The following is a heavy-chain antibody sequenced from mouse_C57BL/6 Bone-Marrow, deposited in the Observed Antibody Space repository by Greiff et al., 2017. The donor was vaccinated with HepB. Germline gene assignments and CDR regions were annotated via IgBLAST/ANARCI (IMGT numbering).Heavy chain of an antibody. V-gene: IGHV1-81*01. D-gene: IGHD4-1*01. CDR3: ARSTLGEAMDY. CDR1: GYTFTSYG. J-gene: IGHJ4*01. CDR2: IYPRSGNT. Sequence: VQLQQSGAELARPGASVKLSCKASGYTFTSYGISWVKQRTGQGLEWIGEIYPRSGNTYYNEKFKGKATLTADKSSSTAYMELRSLTSEDSAGYCCARSTLGEAMDYGVQGTPVTVSS.